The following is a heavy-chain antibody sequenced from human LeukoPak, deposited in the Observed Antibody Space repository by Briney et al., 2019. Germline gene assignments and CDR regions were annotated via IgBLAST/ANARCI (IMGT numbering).Heavy chain of an antibody. CDR2: ISSSGSTI. Sequence: GGSLRLSCAASGFTFSSYEMNWVRQAPGKGLEWVSYISSSGSTIYYADSVKGRLTISRDNAKNSLSLQMNSLRAEDTAMYYCAKLLRSAWYFDLWGRGTLVTVSS. CDR3: AKLLRSAWYFDL. V-gene: IGHV3-48*03. J-gene: IGHJ2*01. D-gene: IGHD3-3*01. CDR1: GFTFSSYE.